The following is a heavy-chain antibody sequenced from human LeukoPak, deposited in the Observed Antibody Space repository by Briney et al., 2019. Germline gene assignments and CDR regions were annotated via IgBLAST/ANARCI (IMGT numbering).Heavy chain of an antibody. CDR2: ISSSGSTI. D-gene: IGHD3-10*01. V-gene: IGHV3-48*03. J-gene: IGHJ3*02. CDR1: GFTFSSYE. CDR3: AREGHYGALDI. Sequence: PGGSLRLSCTGSGFTFSSYEMNWVRQAPGKGLEWVSYISSSGSTIYYADSVKGRFTISRDDAKSSLHLQMTSLRDEDTAVYFCAREGHYGALDIWGQGTMVTVSS.